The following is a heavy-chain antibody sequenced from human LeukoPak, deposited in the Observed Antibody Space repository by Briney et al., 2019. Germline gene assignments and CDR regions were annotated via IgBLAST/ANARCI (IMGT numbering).Heavy chain of an antibody. CDR3: ARDSLVRVYYGMDV. Sequence: PGGSLRLSCAASGFTFSSHWMSWVRQAPGKGLEWVANIKLAGSEKYYVDSVKCRFTISRDNAKNSLYLEMNSLRAEDTAVYYCARDSLVRVYYGMDVWGQGTTVTVSS. CDR2: IKLAGSEK. V-gene: IGHV3-7*01. J-gene: IGHJ6*02. CDR1: GFTFSSHW. D-gene: IGHD1-26*01.